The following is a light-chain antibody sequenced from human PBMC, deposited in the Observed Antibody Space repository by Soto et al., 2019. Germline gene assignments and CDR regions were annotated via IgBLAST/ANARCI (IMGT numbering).Light chain of an antibody. CDR3: QQYYSPPHT. J-gene: IGKJ2*01. Sequence: DIVMTQSPDSLAVSLGERATINCKSSQSVLYSSNNKNYLAWYQQKPGQPPKLLIYWASTRESGVPDRFSGSGSGTDFTLAISSLQAEDVAVYYCQQYYSPPHTFGQGTQLEIK. CDR1: QSVLYSSNNKNY. V-gene: IGKV4-1*01. CDR2: WAS.